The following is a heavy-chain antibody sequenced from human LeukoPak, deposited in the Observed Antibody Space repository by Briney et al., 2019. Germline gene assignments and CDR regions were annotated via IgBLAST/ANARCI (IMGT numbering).Heavy chain of an antibody. Sequence: GGSLRLSCAASGFTFSSYGMHWVRQAPGKGLEWVAVIWYDGSNKYYADSVKGRFTISRDNSKNTLYLQMNSLRAEDTAVYYCARGPIRTNGNWFDPWGQGTLVTVSS. CDR3: ARGPIRTNGNWFDP. CDR1: GFTFSSYG. D-gene: IGHD1-1*01. V-gene: IGHV3-33*01. J-gene: IGHJ5*02. CDR2: IWYDGSNK.